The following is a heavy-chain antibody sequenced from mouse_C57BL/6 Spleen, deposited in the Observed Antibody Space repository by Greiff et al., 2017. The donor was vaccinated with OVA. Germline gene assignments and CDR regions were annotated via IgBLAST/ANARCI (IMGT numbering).Heavy chain of an antibody. CDR1: GYTFTDYY. D-gene: IGHD1-1*01. CDR2: INPNNGGT. J-gene: IGHJ1*03. CDR3: ARCPYYYGSSHWYFDV. V-gene: IGHV1-26*01. Sequence: VQLQQSGPELVKPGASVKISCKASGYTFTDYYMNWVKQSHGKSLEWIGDINPNNGGTSYNQKFKGKATLTVDKSSSTAYMELRSLTSADSAVYYGARCPYYYGSSHWYFDVWGTGTTVTVSS.